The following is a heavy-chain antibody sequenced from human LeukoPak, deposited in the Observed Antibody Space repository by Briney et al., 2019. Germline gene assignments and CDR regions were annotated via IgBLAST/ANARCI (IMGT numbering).Heavy chain of an antibody. CDR2: ISYDGSNK. CDR3: VRDSEGY. CDR1: GFTFSSYA. D-gene: IGHD1-26*01. Sequence: GGSLRLSCAASGFTFSSYAMHWVRQAPGKGLEWVAVISYDGSNKYYADSVKGRFTISRDNSKNTLYLQMNSLRAEDTAVYYCVRDSEGYWGQGTLVTVSS. J-gene: IGHJ4*02. V-gene: IGHV3-30*04.